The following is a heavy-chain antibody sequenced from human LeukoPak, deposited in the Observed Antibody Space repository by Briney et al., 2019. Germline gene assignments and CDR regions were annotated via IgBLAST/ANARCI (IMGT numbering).Heavy chain of an antibody. J-gene: IGHJ3*02. CDR3: ARALTTVTPFDAFDI. Sequence: GASVKVSCKASGYTFTNYDINWVRQASGQGLEWMGWMNPNSGNTGYAQKFQGRVTMTRNTSISTAYMELSSLRSEDTAVYYCARALTTVTPFDAFDIWGQGTMVTVSS. V-gene: IGHV1-8*01. D-gene: IGHD4-17*01. CDR1: GYTFTNYD. CDR2: MNPNSGNT.